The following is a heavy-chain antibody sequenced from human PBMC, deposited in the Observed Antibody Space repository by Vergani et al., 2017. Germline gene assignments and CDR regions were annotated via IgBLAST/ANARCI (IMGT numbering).Heavy chain of an antibody. CDR3: ASGKYYSDSTSHFRGRYFDV. CDR1: GDSIISRSYY. J-gene: IGHJ2*01. D-gene: IGHD3-16*01. Sequence: QMQLQESSPGLVKASETLSLTCTVSGDSIISRSYYWGWIRQPPGKGLEWIGSIYNSGNGDSSSSLKSRVTISADTSKNQFSLRLTSVTAADTAVYYCASGKYYSDSTSHFRGRYFDVGGRGTLVTVPS. V-gene: IGHV4-39*01. CDR2: IYNSGNG.